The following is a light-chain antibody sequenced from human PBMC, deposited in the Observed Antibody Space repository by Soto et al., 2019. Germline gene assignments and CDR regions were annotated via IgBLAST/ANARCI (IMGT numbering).Light chain of an antibody. CDR2: EAS. Sequence: QSALTQPPSASGSPGQSVTISCTGTSSDVGGYNYVSWYQQHPGKAPKLMIYEASKRPSGVPDRFSGSKSGNTASLTVSGLHAEDEADYYCSSYAGSNNKVIFGGGTKLTVL. CDR3: SSYAGSNNKVI. V-gene: IGLV2-8*01. CDR1: SSDVGGYNY. J-gene: IGLJ2*01.